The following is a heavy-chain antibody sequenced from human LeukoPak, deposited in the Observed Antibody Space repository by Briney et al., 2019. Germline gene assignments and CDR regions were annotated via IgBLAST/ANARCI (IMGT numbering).Heavy chain of an antibody. D-gene: IGHD3-22*01. CDR3: ARDTVMGYYDSSGQYYFDY. J-gene: IGHJ4*02. V-gene: IGHV3-30*01. CDR1: GFTFSIYA. CDR2: ISYDETNK. Sequence: PGGSLRLSCAASGFTFSIYAMHWVRQAPGKGLEWVAVISYDETNKYYADSVKGRFTISRDNSKNTLYLQMNSLRAGDTAAYYCARDTVMGYYDSSGQYYFDYWGQGTLVTVSS.